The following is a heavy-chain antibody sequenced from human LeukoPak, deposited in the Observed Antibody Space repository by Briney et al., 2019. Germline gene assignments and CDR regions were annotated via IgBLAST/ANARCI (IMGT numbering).Heavy chain of an antibody. D-gene: IGHD7-27*01. Sequence: GGSLRLSCAASGFTFSNAWMSWVRQAPGEGLEWVGRIKSKTDGGTTDYAAPVKGRFTISRDDSKNTLYLQMNSLKTEDTAVYYCTTADPLVLTGDRGFDYWGQGTLVTVSS. CDR2: IKSKTDGGTT. CDR1: GFTFSNAW. V-gene: IGHV3-15*01. J-gene: IGHJ4*02. CDR3: TTADPLVLTGDRGFDY.